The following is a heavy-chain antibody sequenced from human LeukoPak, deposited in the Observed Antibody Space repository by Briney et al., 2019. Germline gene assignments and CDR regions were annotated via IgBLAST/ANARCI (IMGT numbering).Heavy chain of an antibody. Sequence: GGSLRLSCAASGFTLSSYAMSWVRQAPGKGLEWVSAISAGGGDTYYAHSVKGRFTISRDNSKNTLYLQMNSLRAEDTAVYYCAKDRVLGASYYFDYWGQGTLVTVSS. CDR1: GFTLSSYA. CDR2: ISAGGGDT. J-gene: IGHJ4*02. V-gene: IGHV3-23*01. CDR3: AKDRVLGASYYFDY. D-gene: IGHD3-16*01.